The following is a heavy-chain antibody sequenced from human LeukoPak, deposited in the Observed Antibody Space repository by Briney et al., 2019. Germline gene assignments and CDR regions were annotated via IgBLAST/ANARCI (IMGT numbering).Heavy chain of an antibody. D-gene: IGHD5-24*01. CDR1: GGSISSYY. CDR2: IYCSGST. CDR3: ARVLSRDGYNDY. Sequence: SETLSLTCTVSGGSISSYYWSWIRQPPGKGLEWIGYIYCSGSTYYNPSLKSRVTISVDTSKNQFSLKLSSVTAADTAVYYCARVLSRDGYNDYWGQGTLVTVSS. J-gene: IGHJ4*02. V-gene: IGHV4-59*12.